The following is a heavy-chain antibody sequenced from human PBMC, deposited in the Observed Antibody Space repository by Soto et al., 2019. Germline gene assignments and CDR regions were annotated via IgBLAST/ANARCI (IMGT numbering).Heavy chain of an antibody. CDR3: AKDKGRDSAWKFYDY. D-gene: IGHD6-19*01. Sequence: GGSLRLSCAVSGFTFSSYAMHWVRQAPGKGLEWVSVLSGSGHYTYYADSVKGRFTISRDNSKNTLYLQMNSLRAEDTAVYYCAKDKGRDSAWKFYDYWGQGTLVTVSS. V-gene: IGHV3-23*01. CDR2: LSGSGHYT. CDR1: GFTFSSYA. J-gene: IGHJ4*02.